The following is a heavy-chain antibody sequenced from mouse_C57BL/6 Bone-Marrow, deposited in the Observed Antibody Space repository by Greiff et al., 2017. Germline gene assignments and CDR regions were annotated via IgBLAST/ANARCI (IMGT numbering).Heavy chain of an antibody. J-gene: IGHJ3*01. D-gene: IGHD1-1*01. CDR2: IYPGDGDT. CDR3: ARKRDYYCSWGFAY. V-gene: IGHV1-82*01. Sequence: VKLVESGPELVKPGASVKISCKASGYAFSSSWMNWVKQRPGKGLEWIGRIYPGDGDTNYNGKFKGKATLTADKSSSTAYMQLSSLTSEDSAVYFCARKRDYYCSWGFAYWGQGTLVTVSA. CDR1: GYAFSSSW.